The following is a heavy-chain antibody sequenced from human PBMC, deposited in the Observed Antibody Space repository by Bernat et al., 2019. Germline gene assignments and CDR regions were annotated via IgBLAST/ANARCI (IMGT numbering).Heavy chain of an antibody. CDR2: ISGSGDGT. CDR3: AQEVVVPAAFNFYYYYYMDV. J-gene: IGHJ6*03. CDR1: GFTFSSYA. V-gene: IGHV3-23*01. D-gene: IGHD2-2*01. Sequence: EVHLLESGGSLVQPGGSLRLSCAASGFTFSSYALSWVRQAPGKGLEWVSAISGSGDGTYYADSVKGRFTISRDNSKNTLYLQMHSLRADDTAVYFCAQEVVVPAAFNFYYYYYMDVWGKGTAVTVSS.